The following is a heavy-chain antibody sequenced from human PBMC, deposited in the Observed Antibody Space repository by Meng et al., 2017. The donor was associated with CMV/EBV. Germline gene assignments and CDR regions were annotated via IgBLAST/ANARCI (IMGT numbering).Heavy chain of an antibody. D-gene: IGHD3-16*02. V-gene: IGHV3-30*02. Sequence: SGFTFSRDGMHWVRQAPGKGLEWVAFIRYDGSNKYYADSVKGRFTISRDNSKNTLYLQMNSLRAEDTAVYYCAKENYVWGSYRYFDYWGQGTLVTVSS. J-gene: IGHJ4*02. CDR2: IRYDGSNK. CDR3: AKENYVWGSYRYFDY. CDR1: GFTFSRDG.